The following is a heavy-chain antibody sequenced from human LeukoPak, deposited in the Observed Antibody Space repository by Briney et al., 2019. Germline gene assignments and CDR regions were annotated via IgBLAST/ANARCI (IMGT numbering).Heavy chain of an antibody. D-gene: IGHD2-15*01. Sequence: PGGSLRLSCAASRFTFSSYAMSWVRQAPGKGLEWVSAISGSGGSTYYADSVKGRFTISRDNSKNTLYLQINSLRAEGTAVYYCAKIGYCSGGSCYSPSRAFDYWGQGTLVTVSS. CDR3: AKIGYCSGGSCYSPSRAFDY. CDR1: RFTFSSYA. CDR2: ISGSGGST. V-gene: IGHV3-23*01. J-gene: IGHJ4*02.